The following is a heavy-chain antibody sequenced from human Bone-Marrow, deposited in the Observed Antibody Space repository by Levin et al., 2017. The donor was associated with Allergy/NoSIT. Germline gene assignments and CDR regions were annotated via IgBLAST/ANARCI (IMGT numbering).Heavy chain of an antibody. CDR2: INPNSGGT. Sequence: ASVKVSCKASGYTFTGYYMHWVRQAPGQGLEWMGWINPNSGGTNYAQKFQGRVTMTRDTSISTAYMELSRLRSDDTAVYYCARDGDVGTGLYYNWFDPWGQGTLVTVSS. CDR3: ARDGDVGTGLYYNWFDP. D-gene: IGHD1-1*01. V-gene: IGHV1-2*02. CDR1: GYTFTGYY. J-gene: IGHJ5*02.